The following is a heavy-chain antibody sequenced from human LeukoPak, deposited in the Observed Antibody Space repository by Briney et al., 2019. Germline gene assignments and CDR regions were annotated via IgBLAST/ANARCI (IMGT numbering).Heavy chain of an antibody. J-gene: IGHJ5*02. Sequence: PGGSLRLSCAASGFTFTNYEMNWVRQAPGKGLEWISYISKSGRIIHYADSVKGRFIISRDDAKNSVYLQMNSLRAEDTAHYYCARELVEPAALEFDPWGQGTLVTVSS. CDR1: GFTFTNYE. CDR2: ISKSGRII. V-gene: IGHV3-48*03. CDR3: ARELVEPAALEFDP. D-gene: IGHD2-2*01.